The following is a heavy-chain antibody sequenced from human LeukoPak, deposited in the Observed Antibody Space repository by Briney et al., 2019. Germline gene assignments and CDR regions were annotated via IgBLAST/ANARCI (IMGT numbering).Heavy chain of an antibody. J-gene: IGHJ3*02. CDR1: GGSFSGYY. V-gene: IGHV4-34*01. Sequence: SETLSLTCAVYGGSFSGYYWSWIRQPPGKGLEWIGEINHSGSTNYNPSLKSRVTISVDTSKNQFSLKLSSVTAADTAVYYCARSWIYGSGSLDAFDIWGQGTMVTVSS. CDR3: ARSWIYGSGSLDAFDI. CDR2: INHSGST. D-gene: IGHD3-10*01.